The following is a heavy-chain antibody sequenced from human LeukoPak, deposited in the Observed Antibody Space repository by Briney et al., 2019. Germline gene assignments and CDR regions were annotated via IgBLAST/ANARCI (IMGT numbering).Heavy chain of an antibody. CDR2: IYTSGST. V-gene: IGHV4-4*07. Sequence: SETLSLTCTVSGGSISSYYWSWIRQPAGKGLEWIGRIYTSGSTNYNPSLKSRVTMSVDTSKNTFSLKLSSVTAADTAVYYCARDSSSMGFYYYYYMDVWGKGTTVTVSS. J-gene: IGHJ6*03. CDR1: GGSISSYY. D-gene: IGHD6-6*01. CDR3: ARDSSSMGFYYYYYMDV.